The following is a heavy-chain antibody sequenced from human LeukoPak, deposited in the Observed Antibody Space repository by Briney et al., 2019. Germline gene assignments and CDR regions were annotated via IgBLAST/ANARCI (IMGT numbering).Heavy chain of an antibody. Sequence: ASVKVSCKASGYTFTGYYMHWVRQAPGQGPEWMGWINPNSGGTNYAQKFQGRVTMTRDTSISTAYMELSRLRSDDTAVYYCARPGATTGYSSGWYSYWGQGTLVTVSS. CDR2: INPNSGGT. J-gene: IGHJ4*02. V-gene: IGHV1-2*02. D-gene: IGHD6-19*01. CDR3: ARPGATTGYSSGWYSY. CDR1: GYTFTGYY.